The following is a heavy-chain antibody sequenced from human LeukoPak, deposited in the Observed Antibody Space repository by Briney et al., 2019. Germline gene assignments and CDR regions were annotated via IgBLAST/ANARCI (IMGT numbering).Heavy chain of an antibody. V-gene: IGHV3-74*01. CDR1: GFTFSSYW. Sequence: PGGSLRLSCGASGFTFSSYWMHWVRQAPGKGLVWVSGINSDGTSPIYADSVKGRFTISRDNAKKTLYLQMNSLRAEDTAVYYCSRGYSGGFDYWGQGTLVTVSS. D-gene: IGHD2-15*01. CDR3: SRGYSGGFDY. J-gene: IGHJ4*02. CDR2: INSDGTSP.